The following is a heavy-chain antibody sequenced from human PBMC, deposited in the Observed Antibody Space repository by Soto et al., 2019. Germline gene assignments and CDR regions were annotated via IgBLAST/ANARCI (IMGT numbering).Heavy chain of an antibody. CDR1: GGSISSYY. Sequence: KTSETLSLTCTVSGGSISSYYWSWIRQPPGKGLEWIGYIYYSGSTNYNPSLKSRVTISVDTSKNQFSLKLSSVTAADTAVYYCARGPDMSGFDYWGQGTLVTSPQ. CDR2: IYYSGST. D-gene: IGHD2-15*01. CDR3: ARGPDMSGFDY. V-gene: IGHV4-59*12. J-gene: IGHJ4*02.